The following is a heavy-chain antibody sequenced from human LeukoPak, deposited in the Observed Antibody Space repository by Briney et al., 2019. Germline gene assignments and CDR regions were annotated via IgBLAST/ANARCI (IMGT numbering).Heavy chain of an antibody. Sequence: PGGSLRLSCAASGFTFSSYSMNWVRQAPGKGLEWVSSISSSSSYIYYADSVKGRFTISRDNAKNSLYLQMNSLRDDDTAVYYCARSSEGAIDYWGQGTLVTVSS. J-gene: IGHJ4*02. CDR3: ARSSEGAIDY. CDR1: GFTFSSYS. CDR2: ISSSSSYI. V-gene: IGHV3-21*01.